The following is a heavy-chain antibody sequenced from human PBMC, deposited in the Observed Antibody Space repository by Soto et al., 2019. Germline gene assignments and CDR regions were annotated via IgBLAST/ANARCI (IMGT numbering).Heavy chain of an antibody. CDR2: INSDGSST. J-gene: IGHJ6*02. V-gene: IGHV3-74*01. Sequence: EVQLVESGGGLVQPGGTLRLSCAASGFTFSSYWMHWVRQAPGKGLVWVSRINSDGSSTSYADSVKGRFTISRDNAKNTLYLQMISLRAEDTAVYYCARTVTTGGGMDVWGQGTTVTVSS. CDR3: ARTVTTGGGMDV. D-gene: IGHD4-4*01. CDR1: GFTFSSYW.